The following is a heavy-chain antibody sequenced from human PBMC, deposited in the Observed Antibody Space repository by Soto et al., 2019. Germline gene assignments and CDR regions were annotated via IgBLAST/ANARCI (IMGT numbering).Heavy chain of an antibody. D-gene: IGHD2-21*01. V-gene: IGHV3-74*01. J-gene: IGHJ6*02. CDR2: INSDGSST. CDR3: ARENTHPQTMVGIWYYYYGMDV. Sequence: PVGSLRLSCSASGFTFSSYWMHWVRQAPGKGLVWVSRINSDGSSTSYADSVKGRFTISRDNAKNTLYLQMNSLRAEDTAVYYCARENTHPQTMVGIWYYYYGMDVWGQGTTVTVSS. CDR1: GFTFSSYW.